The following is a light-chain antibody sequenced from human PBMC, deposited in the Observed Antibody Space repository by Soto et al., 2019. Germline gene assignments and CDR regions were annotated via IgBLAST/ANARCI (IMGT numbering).Light chain of an antibody. CDR1: SSNIGSNY. V-gene: IGLV1-47*01. CDR2: RNN. CDR3: AAWDDSLSGVV. Sequence: QSVLTQPPSASGTPGQRVTISCSGSSSNIGSNYVYWYQQLPGTAPKLLIYRNNQRPSGVPDRFSGSNSGTSGSLAISGLRSDDEADYYCAAWDDSLSGVVFGGGTKLTVL. J-gene: IGLJ2*01.